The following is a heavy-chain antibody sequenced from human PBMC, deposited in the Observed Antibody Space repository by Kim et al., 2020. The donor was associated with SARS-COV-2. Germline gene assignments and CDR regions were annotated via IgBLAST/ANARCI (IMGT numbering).Heavy chain of an antibody. J-gene: IGHJ4*02. D-gene: IGHD6-19*01. CDR3: ARGRGGYSSGFDY. V-gene: IGHV3-30*04. Sequence: GGSLRLSCAASEFTFSSYAMDWVRQAPGKGLEWVAVISYDGNNKYYADSVKGRFTISRDNSKNTLYLQMNSLRIEDTAVYYCARGRGGYSSGFDYWGQGTLVTVSS. CDR2: ISYDGNNK. CDR1: EFTFSSYA.